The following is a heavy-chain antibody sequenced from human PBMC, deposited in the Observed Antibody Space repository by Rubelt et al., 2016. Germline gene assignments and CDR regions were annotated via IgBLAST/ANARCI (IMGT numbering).Heavy chain of an antibody. CDR1: GFTVSGSY. CDR3: AREETFDI. CDR2: IYSGGTT. V-gene: IGHV3-66*01. J-gene: IGHJ3*02. Sequence: VQLVESGGGVVQPGRSLRLSCAASGFTVSGSYMSWVRQAPGRGLEWVSVIYSGGTTYYADSVRGRFTISRDNSKNTLYLQKNSLRVEDTAVYYCAREETFDIWGQGTKVAVSS.